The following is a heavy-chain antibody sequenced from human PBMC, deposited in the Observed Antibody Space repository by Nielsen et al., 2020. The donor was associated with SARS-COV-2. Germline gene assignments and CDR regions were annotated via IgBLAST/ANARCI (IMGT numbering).Heavy chain of an antibody. CDR2: ISSDGSNK. CDR3: ARGSGLYSHTYIDY. CDR1: GFTFSDSP. Sequence: GESLKISCAASGFTFSDSPMNWVRQAPGKGLDWVAVISSDGSNKYYAESVKGRFTISRDKPKNTLYLQMNSLRREDTAVYYCARGSGLYSHTYIDYWGQGTLVTVSS. J-gene: IGHJ4*02. D-gene: IGHD3/OR15-3a*01. V-gene: IGHV3-30*04.